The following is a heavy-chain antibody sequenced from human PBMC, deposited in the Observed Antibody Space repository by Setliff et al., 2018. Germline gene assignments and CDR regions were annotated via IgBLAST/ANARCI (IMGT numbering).Heavy chain of an antibody. V-gene: IGHV4-39*01. CDR3: ARHVGSRSRGYNYYYYYMDV. J-gene: IGHJ6*03. D-gene: IGHD3-10*01. CDR2: IYYTGDP. CDR1: GGSLRGNAIF. Sequence: PSETLSLTCTVSGGSLRGNAIFWGWIRQSPGKGLEWIGSIYYTGDPYYNPSLKSRVTMSVDTSRNQLSLKLTSVTAADTAVYYCARHVGSRSRGYNYYYYYMDVWGKGTTVTVSS.